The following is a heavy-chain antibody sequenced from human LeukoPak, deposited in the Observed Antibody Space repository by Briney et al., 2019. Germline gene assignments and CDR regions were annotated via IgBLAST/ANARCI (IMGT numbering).Heavy chain of an antibody. CDR1: GGSISSGGYS. D-gene: IGHD2-21*02. J-gene: IGHJ3*02. Sequence: SETLSLTCAVSGGSISSGGYSWSWIRQPPGKGLEWIGHIYFNGNTYYNPSLDSRVTILVDRSATQFSLTLTSVTAADTAVYYCARRDLDDAFDIWGQGTMVPISS. CDR3: ARRDLDDAFDI. CDR2: IYFNGNT. V-gene: IGHV4-30-2*01.